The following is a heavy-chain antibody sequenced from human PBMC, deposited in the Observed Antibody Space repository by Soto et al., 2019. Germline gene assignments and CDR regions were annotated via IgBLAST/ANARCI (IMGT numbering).Heavy chain of an antibody. Sequence: GGSLRLSCAASGFTLSDHYVDWVRQAPGKGLEWVGRTRNKANSYSTEYAASVKGRFSISRDDSRNSLHLQMNSLNTEDTAVYYCARTPVAAYYFDYWGQGTLVTVSS. V-gene: IGHV3-72*01. J-gene: IGHJ4*02. CDR3: ARTPVAAYYFDY. D-gene: IGHD6-19*01. CDR2: TRNKANSYST. CDR1: GFTLSDHY.